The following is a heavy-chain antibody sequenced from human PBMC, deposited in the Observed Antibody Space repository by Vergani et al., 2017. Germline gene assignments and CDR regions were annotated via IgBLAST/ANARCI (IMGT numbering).Heavy chain of an antibody. Sequence: EVQLLESGGGLVQPGESLKISCKGSGYSFTSYWIGWVRQMPGKGLEWMGIIYPGDSDTRYSPSFQGQVTISADKSISTAYLQWSSLKASDTAMYYCARHEPPLRYYGMDVWGQGTTVTVSS. CDR2: IYPGDSDT. CDR1: GYSFTSYW. J-gene: IGHJ6*02. CDR3: ARHEPPLRYYGMDV. V-gene: IGHV5-51*01.